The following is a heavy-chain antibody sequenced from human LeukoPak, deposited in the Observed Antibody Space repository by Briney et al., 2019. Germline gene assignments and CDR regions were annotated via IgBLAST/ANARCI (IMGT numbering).Heavy chain of an antibody. J-gene: IGHJ4*02. CDR3: ASTSQANWNYAGY. CDR2: IRKKVNSYST. Sequence: GGSLRLSCSASGFNFIAAWMTWVRQAPGKGLEWVGRIRKKVNSYSTEYAASVSGRFTISRDDSQNSLYLQMNSLKTEDTAVYYCASTSQANWNYAGYWGQGTQVTVSS. V-gene: IGHV3-72*01. D-gene: IGHD1-7*01. CDR1: GFNFIAAW.